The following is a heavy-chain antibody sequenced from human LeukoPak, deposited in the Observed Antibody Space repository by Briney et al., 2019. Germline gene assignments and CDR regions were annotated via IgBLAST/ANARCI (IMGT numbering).Heavy chain of an antibody. CDR1: GFTFSPYF. CDR2: IKQDGFEK. Sequence: SGGSLRVSCAASGFTFSPYFMSWVRQAPGKGLEWVANIKQDGFEKYYVDSVKGRLSISRDNAKNSLYLQMNSLRAEDTAVYYCARAAYTSGWYSDYYFDYWGQGTLVTVSS. CDR3: ARAAYTSGWYSDYYFDY. J-gene: IGHJ4*02. D-gene: IGHD6-19*01. V-gene: IGHV3-7*01.